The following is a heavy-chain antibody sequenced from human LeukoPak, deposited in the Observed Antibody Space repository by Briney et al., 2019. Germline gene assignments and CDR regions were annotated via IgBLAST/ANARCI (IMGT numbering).Heavy chain of an antibody. V-gene: IGHV3-48*03. Sequence: GGSLRLSCAASGFTLSTYNMKWVRQAPGKGLEWVSYISSSGSTIYYADSVKGRFTISRDNAKNSLYLQMNSLRAEDTAVYYCARSTVTTGYYYYYMDVWGKGTTVTISS. CDR2: ISSSGSTI. J-gene: IGHJ6*03. CDR1: GFTLSTYN. D-gene: IGHD4-17*01. CDR3: ARSTVTTGYYYYYMDV.